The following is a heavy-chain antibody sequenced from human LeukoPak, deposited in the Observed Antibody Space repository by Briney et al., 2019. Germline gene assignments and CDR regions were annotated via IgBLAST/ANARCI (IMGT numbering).Heavy chain of an antibody. J-gene: IGHJ4*02. Sequence: SETLSLTCIVSGGSISSYYWSWIRQPPGKGLEWIGYIYYSGSTNYNPSLKSRVTISVDTSKNQFSLKLSSVTAADTAVYYCARGLMMAVAGRGEFHYWGQGTQVTVSS. CDR3: ARGLMMAVAGRGEFHY. CDR2: IYYSGST. V-gene: IGHV4-59*01. D-gene: IGHD6-13*01. CDR1: GGSISSYY.